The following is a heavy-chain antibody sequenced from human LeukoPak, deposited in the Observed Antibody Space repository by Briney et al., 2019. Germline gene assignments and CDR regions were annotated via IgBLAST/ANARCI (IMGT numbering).Heavy chain of an antibody. J-gene: IGHJ6*02. Sequence: SVKASCKASGGTFSSYAISWVRQAPGQGLEWMGGIIPIFGTANYAQKFQGRVTITADESTSTAYMELSSLRSEDTAVYYCARTIFGDYYYYYGMDVWGQGTTVTVSS. CDR3: ARTIFGDYYYYYGMDV. V-gene: IGHV1-69*13. CDR1: GGTFSSYA. CDR2: IIPIFGTA. D-gene: IGHD3-3*01.